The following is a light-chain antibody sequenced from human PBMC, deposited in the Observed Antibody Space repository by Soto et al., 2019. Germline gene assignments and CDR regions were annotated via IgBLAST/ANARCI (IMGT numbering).Light chain of an antibody. Sequence: EIMMTQSPATLSVSPGERATLSCRASQSVSSNLAWYQQKPGQAPRLLIYGASTRATGIPARFSGRGSGTEFTLTISSLQSEDFAVYYCQQYNNWPAITFGQGTRLEI. CDR2: GAS. V-gene: IGKV3-15*01. CDR3: QQYNNWPAIT. J-gene: IGKJ5*01. CDR1: QSVSSN.